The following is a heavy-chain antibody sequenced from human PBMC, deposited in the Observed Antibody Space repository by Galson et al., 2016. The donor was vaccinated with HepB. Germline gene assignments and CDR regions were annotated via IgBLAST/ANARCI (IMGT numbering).Heavy chain of an antibody. CDR2: ISSSGTTI. Sequence: SLILACAASGCTFSRYEMNWVRQAPGKGLEWVSYISSSGTTIYYADSVKGRFTITRDNAKNSLYLQMNSLRAEDTAVYYCAREPVRLDDLLTGPPKNPDYWGQGTLVTVSS. D-gene: IGHD3-9*01. V-gene: IGHV3-48*03. J-gene: IGHJ4*02. CDR3: AREPVRLDDLLTGPPKNPDY. CDR1: GCTFSRYE.